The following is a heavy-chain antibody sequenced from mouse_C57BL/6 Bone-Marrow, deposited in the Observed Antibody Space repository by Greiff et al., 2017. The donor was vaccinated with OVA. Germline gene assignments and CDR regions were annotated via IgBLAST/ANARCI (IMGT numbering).Heavy chain of an antibody. CDR1: GFSFTSYG. Sequence: QVQLKESGPGLVAPSQSLSITCTVSGFSFTSYGVHWVRQPPGKGLEWLVVIWSDRSTTYNSALKSRLSISKDNSKSQVFLKMNSLQTDDTAMYYCARQATCYYAMDYWGQGTSVTVSS. D-gene: IGHD1-2*01. J-gene: IGHJ4*01. V-gene: IGHV2-6-1*01. CDR3: ARQATCYYAMDY. CDR2: IWSDRST.